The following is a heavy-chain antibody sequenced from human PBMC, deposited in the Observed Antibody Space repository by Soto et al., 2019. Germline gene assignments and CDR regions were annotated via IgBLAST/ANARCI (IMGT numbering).Heavy chain of an antibody. V-gene: IGHV3-48*01. CDR1: GFTFSSYS. CDR2: ISSSSSTI. CDR3: ARDRGADIDY. D-gene: IGHD3-10*01. Sequence: PGGSLRLSCAASGFTFSSYSMNWVRQAPGKGLEWVSYISSSSSTIYNADSVKGRFTISRDNGKNSLYLQMNSLRAEDTAVYYCARDRGADIDYWGQGTLVTVSS. J-gene: IGHJ4*02.